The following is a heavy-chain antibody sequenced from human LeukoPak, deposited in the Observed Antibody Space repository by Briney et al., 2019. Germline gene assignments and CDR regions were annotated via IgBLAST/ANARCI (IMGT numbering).Heavy chain of an antibody. Sequence: PSETPSLTCTVSGGSISSYYWSWIRQPPGKGLEWIGYIYYSGSTNYNPSLKSRVTISVDTSKNQFSLKLSSVTAADTAVYYCARVPGDDAFDIWAKGQWSPSLQ. CDR1: GGSISSYY. V-gene: IGHV4-59*01. D-gene: IGHD2-2*01. J-gene: IGHJ3*02. CDR3: ARVPGDDAFDI. CDR2: IYYSGST.